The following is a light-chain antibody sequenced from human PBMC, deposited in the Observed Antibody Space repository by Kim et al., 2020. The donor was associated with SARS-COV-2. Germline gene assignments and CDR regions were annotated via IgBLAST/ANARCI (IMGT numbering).Light chain of an antibody. CDR3: QQYNQWPPWT. CDR2: GAS. J-gene: IGKJ1*01. Sequence: SPGERATPSCRASQSVSSNLAWYQQKPGQAPRLLIYGASTRATGIPARFSGSGSGTEFTLTISSLQSEDFAVYYCQQYNQWPPWTFGQGTKVDIK. CDR1: QSVSSN. V-gene: IGKV3-15*01.